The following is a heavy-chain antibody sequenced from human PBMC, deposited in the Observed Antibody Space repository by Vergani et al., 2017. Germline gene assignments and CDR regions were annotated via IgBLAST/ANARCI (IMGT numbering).Heavy chain of an antibody. J-gene: IGHJ3*01. CDR1: GFTFSHYS. CDR2: ISGNNDDV. CDR3: VRDGRVSRT. V-gene: IGHV3-21*01. Sequence: VQLVESGGGVIQPGRSLRLSCVASGFTFSHYSMNWVRQAPGRGLEWVSSISGNNDDVYYADSVKGRFTISRDNAKNSLYLDMSSLRAEDTAVYYCVRDGRVSRTWGQGTLVAVSS.